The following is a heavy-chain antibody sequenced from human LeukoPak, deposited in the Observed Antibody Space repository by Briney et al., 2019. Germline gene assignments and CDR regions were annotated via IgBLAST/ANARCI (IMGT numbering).Heavy chain of an antibody. J-gene: IGHJ4*02. Sequence: GGSLRLSCAASGFTFSSYSMNWVRQAPGKGLEWVSYISSSSSTIYYADSVKGRFTISRDNAKNSLYLQMNSLRAEDTAVYYCARFALIGHWGQGTLVTVSS. D-gene: IGHD2/OR15-2a*01. V-gene: IGHV3-48*04. CDR1: GFTFSSYS. CDR3: ARFALIGH. CDR2: ISSSSSTI.